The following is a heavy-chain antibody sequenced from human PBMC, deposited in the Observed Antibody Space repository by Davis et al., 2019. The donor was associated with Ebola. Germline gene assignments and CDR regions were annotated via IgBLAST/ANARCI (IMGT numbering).Heavy chain of an antibody. V-gene: IGHV1-46*01. CDR2: INPCGGST. J-gene: IGHJ4*02. Sequence: ASVKVSCKASGYTFTSYYMHWVRQAPGQGLEWMGIINPCGGSTSYAQKFQGRVTMTTDTSTNTASMELSSLRSDDTAVYYCARVPKALGVWSPDYWGQGTLVTVSS. CDR3: ARVPKALGVWSPDY. D-gene: IGHD5/OR15-5a*01. CDR1: GYTFTSYY.